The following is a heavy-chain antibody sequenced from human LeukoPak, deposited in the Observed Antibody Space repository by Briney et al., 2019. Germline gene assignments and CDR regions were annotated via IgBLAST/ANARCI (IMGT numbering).Heavy chain of an antibody. CDR3: ARVVTAIHDAFDI. Sequence: SETLSLTCAVYGGSFSGYYWSWIRQPPGKGLEWIGEINHSGSTNYNPSLKSRVTISVDTSKNQFSLKLSSVTAADTAVYYCARVVTAIHDAFDIWGQGTMVTVSS. J-gene: IGHJ3*02. CDR2: INHSGST. D-gene: IGHD2-21*02. CDR1: GGSFSGYY. V-gene: IGHV4-34*01.